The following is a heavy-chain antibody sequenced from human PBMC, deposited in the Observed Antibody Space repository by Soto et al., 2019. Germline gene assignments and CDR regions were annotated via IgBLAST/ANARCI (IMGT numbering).Heavy chain of an antibody. J-gene: IGHJ5*02. CDR2: INHSGST. V-gene: IGHV4-34*01. D-gene: IGHD3-3*01. CDR1: GGSFSGYY. Sequence: QVQLQQWGAGLLKPSETLSLTCAVYGGSFSGYYWSWIRQPPGKGLEWIGEINHSGSTNYNPSLKSRVTISVDTSKNQFSLKLSSVTAADTAVYYCARTSHAIFGVAANWFDPWGQGTLVTVSS. CDR3: ARTSHAIFGVAANWFDP.